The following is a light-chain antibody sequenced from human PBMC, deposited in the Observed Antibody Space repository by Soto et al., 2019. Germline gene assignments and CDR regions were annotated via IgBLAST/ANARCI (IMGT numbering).Light chain of an antibody. CDR2: GAS. J-gene: IGKJ5*01. Sequence: STAPLSVSPGERATLSCRASQSISTNLAWYHQKPGQAPRLLIYGASTRATGIPARFSGSGSGTEFTLTISSLQSEDFAVYYCQQYYDWPITFGQGTRLEI. CDR1: QSISTN. CDR3: QQYYDWPIT. V-gene: IGKV3-15*01.